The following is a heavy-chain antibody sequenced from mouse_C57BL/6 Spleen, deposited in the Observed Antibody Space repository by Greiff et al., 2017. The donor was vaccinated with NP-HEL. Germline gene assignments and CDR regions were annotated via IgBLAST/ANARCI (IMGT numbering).Heavy chain of an antibody. V-gene: IGHV5-9-1*02. CDR2: ISSGGDYI. D-gene: IGHD1-1*01. CDR3: TREEGYGSSYWYFDV. CDR1: GFTFSSYA. Sequence: EVHLVESGEGLVKPGGSLKLSCAASGFTFSSYAMSWVRQTPEKRLEWVAYISSGGDYIYYADTVKGRFTISRDNARNTLYLQMSSLKSEDTAMYYCTREEGYGSSYWYFDVWGTGTTVTGAS. J-gene: IGHJ1*03.